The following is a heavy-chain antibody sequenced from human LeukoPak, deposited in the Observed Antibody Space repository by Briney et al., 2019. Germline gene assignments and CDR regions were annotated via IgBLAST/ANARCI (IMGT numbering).Heavy chain of an antibody. D-gene: IGHD6-13*01. Sequence: PGGSLRLSCAASGFTFSNFAMTWVRQAPGKRLEWVSSIVGSSSTYYADSLKGRFTISRDNAKNSLYLQMISLRAEDTAVYYCARIGAGSSRDYWGQGTLVTVSS. CDR2: IVGSSST. V-gene: IGHV3-21*01. CDR3: ARIGAGSSRDY. J-gene: IGHJ4*02. CDR1: GFTFSNFA.